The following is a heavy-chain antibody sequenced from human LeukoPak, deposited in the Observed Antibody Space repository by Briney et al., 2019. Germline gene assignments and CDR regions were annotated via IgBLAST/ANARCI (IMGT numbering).Heavy chain of an antibody. CDR3: AKGGITMIVVI. CDR2: ISTSGGDT. D-gene: IGHD3-22*01. Sequence: GGSLRLSCAASGFTFETYAMSWVRQAVGKGLEWVSAISTSGGDTYDADSVKGRFTISRDNSRNTLYLQMNSLRAEDTAVYYCAKGGITMIVVIWGQGTLVTVSS. J-gene: IGHJ4*02. V-gene: IGHV3-23*01. CDR1: GFTFETYA.